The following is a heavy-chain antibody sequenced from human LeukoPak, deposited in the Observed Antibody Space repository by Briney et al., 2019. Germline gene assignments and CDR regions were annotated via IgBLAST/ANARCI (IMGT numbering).Heavy chain of an antibody. D-gene: IGHD5-18*01. V-gene: IGHV3-30*02. CDR3: ARSGGDTATRRGYYFDY. Sequence: GGSLRLSCAASGFTFSSYGMHWVRQAPGKGLEWVAFIRYDGSNKYYADSVKGRFTISRDNSKNTLYLQMNSLRAEDTAVYYCARSGGDTATRRGYYFDYWGQGTLVTVSS. CDR1: GFTFSSYG. CDR2: IRYDGSNK. J-gene: IGHJ4*02.